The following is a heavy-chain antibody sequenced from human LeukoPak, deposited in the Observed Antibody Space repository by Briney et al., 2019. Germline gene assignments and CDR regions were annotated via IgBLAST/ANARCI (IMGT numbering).Heavy chain of an antibody. CDR2: IGWNSGSI. CDR3: ANLPD. J-gene: IGHJ4*02. V-gene: IGHV3-9*01. CDR1: GFTFDDYA. Sequence: GRSLRLSCAASGFTFDDYAMLWLRQAPGEGLEWVSGIGWNSGSIGYADSVKGRFTISRDNAKNSLYLQMNSLRSEDTALYYCANLPDWGQGTLVTVSS.